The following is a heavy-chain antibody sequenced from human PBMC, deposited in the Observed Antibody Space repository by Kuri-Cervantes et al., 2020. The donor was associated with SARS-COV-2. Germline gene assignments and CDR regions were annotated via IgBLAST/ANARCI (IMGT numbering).Heavy chain of an antibody. V-gene: IGHV1-46*01. D-gene: IGHD5-12*01. CDR2: INPSGGST. Sequence: ASVKVSCKASGYTFTSYYMHWVRQAPGQGLEWMGIINPSGGSTSYAQKFQGRVTMTRDTSTTTVYMEVTSLRSEDTAMYFCARDEVAEEGWADFDYWGQGTLVTVSS. CDR1: GYTFTSYY. J-gene: IGHJ4*02. CDR3: ARDEVAEEGWADFDY.